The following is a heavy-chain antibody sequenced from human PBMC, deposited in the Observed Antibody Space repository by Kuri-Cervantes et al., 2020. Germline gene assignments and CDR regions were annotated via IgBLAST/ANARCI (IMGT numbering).Heavy chain of an antibody. CDR2: IYYSGST. CDR3: AKSPRR. CDR1: GGSVSSGSYY. Sequence: SETLSLTCTVSGGSVSSGSYYWSWIRQPPGKGLEWIGYIYYSGSTNYNPSLKSRVTISVDTSKNQFSLKLSSVTAADTAVYYCAKSPRRWGQGTLVTVSS. J-gene: IGHJ4*02. V-gene: IGHV4-61*01.